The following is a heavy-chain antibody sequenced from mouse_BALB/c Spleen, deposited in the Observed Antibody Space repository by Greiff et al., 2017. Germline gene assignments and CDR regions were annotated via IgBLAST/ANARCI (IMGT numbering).Heavy chain of an antibody. V-gene: IGHV5-12-1*01. Sequence: EVHLVESGGGLVKPGGSLKLSCAASGFAFSSYDMSWVRQTPEKRLEWVAYISSGGGSTYYPDTVKGRFTISRDNAKNTLYLQMSSLKSEDTAMYYCARRDYHYFDYWGQGTTLTVSS. J-gene: IGHJ2*01. D-gene: IGHD2-4*01. CDR1: GFAFSSYD. CDR2: ISSGGGST. CDR3: ARRDYHYFDY.